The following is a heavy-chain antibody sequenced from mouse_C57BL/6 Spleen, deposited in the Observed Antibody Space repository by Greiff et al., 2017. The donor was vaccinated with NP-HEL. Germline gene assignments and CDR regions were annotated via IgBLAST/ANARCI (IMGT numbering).Heavy chain of an antibody. D-gene: IGHD1-1*01. Sequence: QVQLKQPGAELVRPGSSVKLSCKASGYTFTSYWMDWVKQRPGQGLEWIGNIYPSDSETHYNQKFKDKATLTVDKSSSTAYMQLSSLTSEDSAVYYCAREDYYGYFDYWGQGTTLTVSS. CDR1: GYTFTSYW. CDR3: AREDYYGYFDY. J-gene: IGHJ2*01. CDR2: IYPSDSET. V-gene: IGHV1-61*01.